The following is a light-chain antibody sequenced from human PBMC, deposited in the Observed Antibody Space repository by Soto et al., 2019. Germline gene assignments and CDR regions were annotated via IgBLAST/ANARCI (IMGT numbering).Light chain of an antibody. V-gene: IGLV2-11*01. J-gene: IGLJ2*01. CDR1: ISDVGGYNY. Sequence: QSALTQPRSVSGSPGQSVTISCTGTISDVGGYNYVSWYQHHPGKAPKLLIYDVTKRPSWVPDRFSGSKSGNTASLTISDLQAEDEADYYCSSYAGDNNLVFGGGTKLTVL. CDR3: SSYAGDNNLV. CDR2: DVT.